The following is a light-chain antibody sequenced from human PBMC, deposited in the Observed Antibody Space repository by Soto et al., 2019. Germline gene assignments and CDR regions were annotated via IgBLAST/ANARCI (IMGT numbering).Light chain of an antibody. CDR3: CSYAGGTSVV. V-gene: IGLV2-23*01. J-gene: IGLJ2*01. Sequence: QSALTQPASVSGSPGQSITISCTGTSSDVGRYHLVSWYQQHHGKAPKLMIFEDTERPSGVSNRFSGSKSGNTASLTISGLQTEEEADDYCCSYAGGTSVVFGGGTKLTVL. CDR1: SSDVGRYHL. CDR2: EDT.